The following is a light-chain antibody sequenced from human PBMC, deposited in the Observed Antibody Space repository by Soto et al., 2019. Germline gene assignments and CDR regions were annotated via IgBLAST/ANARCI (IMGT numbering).Light chain of an antibody. CDR3: GSHAGDSNWV. J-gene: IGLJ3*02. Sequence: QSALTQPPSASGSPGQSVTISCTGTSTDVGAYNYVSWYQQHPGKAPKLIIYEVTKRPSGVPDRFSGSKSGNTASLTVSGLQAEDEAGYYCGSHAGDSNWVFGGGTKLTVL. V-gene: IGLV2-8*01. CDR2: EVT. CDR1: STDVGAYNY.